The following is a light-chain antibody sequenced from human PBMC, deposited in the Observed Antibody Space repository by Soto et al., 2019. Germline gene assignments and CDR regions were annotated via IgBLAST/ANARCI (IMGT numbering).Light chain of an antibody. CDR2: GAS. J-gene: IGKJ4*01. CDR3: QHYVNWPLT. V-gene: IGKV3-15*01. Sequence: EIVMTQSPATLSVSPGGRATLSCRASHTISGTLAWYQQKPGQAPRLLIHGASTRAPGFPARFSGSGSGTDFTLTISRLEPEDFAVYYCQHYVNWPLTFGCGTKVDIK. CDR1: HTISGT.